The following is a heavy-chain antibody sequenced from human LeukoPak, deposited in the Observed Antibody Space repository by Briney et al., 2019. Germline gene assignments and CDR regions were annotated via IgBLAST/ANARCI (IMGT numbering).Heavy chain of an antibody. V-gene: IGHV3-74*01. CDR3: ARDQYSSSWAAYYYYYGMDV. D-gene: IGHD6-13*01. CDR2: INPDGSFK. J-gene: IGHJ6*02. CDR1: GFTFSSYW. Sequence: PGGSLRLSCAASGFTFSSYWMHWVREAPGEGLVWVSRINPDGSFKSYADSVKGRFTISRDNAKNSLYLQMNSLRAEDTAVYYCARDQYSSSWAAYYYYYGMDVWGQGTTVTVSS.